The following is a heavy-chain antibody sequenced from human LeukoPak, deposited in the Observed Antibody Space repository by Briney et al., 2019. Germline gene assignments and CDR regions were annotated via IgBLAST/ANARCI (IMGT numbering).Heavy chain of an antibody. CDR2: IKSKTDGGTT. D-gene: IGHD2-15*01. CDR1: GFTFSKAW. V-gene: IGHV3-15*07. J-gene: IGHJ4*02. Sequence: GGSLRLSCAASGFTFSKAWMYWVRQAPGKGLEWVGRIKSKTDGGTTDYAAPVKGRFTISRDDSKNTLYLQMNSLKTEDTAVYYCTTRAGCSGGSCYSSPSHWGQGTLVTVSS. CDR3: TTRAGCSGGSCYSSPSH.